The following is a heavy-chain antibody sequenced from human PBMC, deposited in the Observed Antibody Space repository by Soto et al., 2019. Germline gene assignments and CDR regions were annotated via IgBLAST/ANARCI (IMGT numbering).Heavy chain of an antibody. J-gene: IGHJ6*02. Sequence: QVQLVQSGAEVKKPGSSVKVSCKASGGTFSSYAISWVRQAPGQGLEWMGGIIPIFGTANYAQKFQGRVTITADESTSTAYMELSSLRSEDTAVHYCARGRTTVVSRDYYYGMDVWGQGTTVTASS. V-gene: IGHV1-69*01. CDR3: ARGRTTVVSRDYYYGMDV. D-gene: IGHD4-17*01. CDR1: GGTFSSYA. CDR2: IIPIFGTA.